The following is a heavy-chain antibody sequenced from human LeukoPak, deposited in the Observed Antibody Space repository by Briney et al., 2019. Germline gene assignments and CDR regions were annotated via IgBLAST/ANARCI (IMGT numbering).Heavy chain of an antibody. CDR3: AADFPKTHFRGAAAGTFVGY. CDR1: GYSFSTYS. J-gene: IGHJ4*02. CDR2: ISTYNGNA. Sequence: ASVKVSCKASGYSFSTYSITWVRQAPGQGLEWMGWISTYNGNAISAQKFQERVTITRDMSTSTAYMELSSLRSEDTAVYYCAADFPKTHFRGAAAGTFVGYWGQGTLVTVSS. V-gene: IGHV1-18*01. D-gene: IGHD6-13*01.